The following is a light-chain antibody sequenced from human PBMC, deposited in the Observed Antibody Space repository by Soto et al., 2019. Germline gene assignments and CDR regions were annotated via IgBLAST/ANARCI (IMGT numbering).Light chain of an antibody. CDR2: DAS. CDR3: QQRSNWPPYT. J-gene: IGKJ2*01. Sequence: EIVLTQSPATLSLSPGERAPLSCRASQSVSSYLAWYQQKPGQAPRLPIYDASNRATGIPARFSGSGSGTAFTRTISSLEPEEFAVYYCQQRSNWPPYTFGQGTKLQI. CDR1: QSVSSY. V-gene: IGKV3-11*01.